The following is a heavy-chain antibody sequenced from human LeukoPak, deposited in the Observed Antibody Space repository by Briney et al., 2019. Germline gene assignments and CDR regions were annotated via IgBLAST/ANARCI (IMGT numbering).Heavy chain of an antibody. CDR3: AHGVGSYGLIDY. CDR2: INPNSGGT. J-gene: IGHJ4*02. D-gene: IGHD5-18*01. V-gene: IGHV1-2*02. Sequence: ASVKVSCKASGYAFTGYYMHWVRQAPGQGLEWMGWINPNSGGTNYAQKFQGRVTMTRDTSISTAYMELSRLRSDDTAVYYCAHGVGSYGLIDYWGQGTLVTVSS. CDR1: GYAFTGYY.